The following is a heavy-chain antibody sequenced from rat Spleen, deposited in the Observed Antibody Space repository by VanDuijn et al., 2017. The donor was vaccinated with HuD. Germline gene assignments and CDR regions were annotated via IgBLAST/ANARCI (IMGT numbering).Heavy chain of an antibody. CDR2: ISTGGDIT. CDR1: GFIFSDYD. Sequence: EVQLVESGGGLVQPGRSLKLSCAASGFIFSDYDMAWVRQAPTKGLEWIASISTGGDITYYGGTVKGRFTISRDDAKNTQYLQMDSLGSEDTATYYCTRHGGLRNWFAYWGQGTLVTVSS. J-gene: IGHJ3*01. CDR3: TRHGGLRNWFAY. V-gene: IGHV5S13*01. D-gene: IGHD1-11*01.